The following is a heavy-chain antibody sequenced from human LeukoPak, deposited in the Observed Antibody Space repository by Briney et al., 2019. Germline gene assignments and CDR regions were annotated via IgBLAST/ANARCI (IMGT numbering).Heavy chain of an antibody. CDR1: GFTFNTYG. Sequence: GGSLRLSCAASGFTFNTYGIHWVRQAPGKGLEWVTFIEYDGTTKYYADSVKGRFTISRDNSKNTLYLQMNSLTAEDTAVYYCAKVGSSNWFDPWGQGTLVTVSS. J-gene: IGHJ5*02. V-gene: IGHV3-30*02. CDR3: AKVGSSNWFDP. CDR2: IEYDGTTK. D-gene: IGHD2-15*01.